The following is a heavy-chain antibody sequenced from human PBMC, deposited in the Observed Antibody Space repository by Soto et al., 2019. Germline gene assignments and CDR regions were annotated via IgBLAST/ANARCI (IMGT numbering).Heavy chain of an antibody. Sequence: SETLSLTCAVYGGSFSGYYWSWIRQPPGKGLEWIGEINHSGSTNYNPSLKSRVTISVDTSKNQFSLKLSSVTAADTAVYYCARSRSSSWYRYWFDSWGQGTLVTVCS. D-gene: IGHD6-13*01. CDR1: GGSFSGYY. J-gene: IGHJ5*01. CDR2: INHSGST. V-gene: IGHV4-34*01. CDR3: ARSRSSSWYRYWFDS.